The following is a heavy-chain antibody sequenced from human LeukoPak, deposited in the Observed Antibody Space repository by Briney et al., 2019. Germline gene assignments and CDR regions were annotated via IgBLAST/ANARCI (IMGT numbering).Heavy chain of an antibody. Sequence: TGGSLRLSCAASGFTFSTHDVNWVRQAPGKGLEWVSFINSRSSTIYYADSVKGRFTISRDNAKNSLYLQMNSLRAEDTAVYYCTSHTRTGDAFRPFHIWGQGTMVTVSS. CDR3: TSHTRTGDAFRPFHI. D-gene: IGHD2-21*02. CDR2: INSRSSTI. CDR1: GFTFSTHD. J-gene: IGHJ3*02. V-gene: IGHV3-48*04.